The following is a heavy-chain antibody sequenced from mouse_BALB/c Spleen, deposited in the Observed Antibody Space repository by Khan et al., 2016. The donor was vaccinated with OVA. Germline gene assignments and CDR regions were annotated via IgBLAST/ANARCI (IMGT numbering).Heavy chain of an antibody. J-gene: IGHJ2*01. V-gene: IGHV8-8*01. Sequence: QVQLKQSGPGILQPSQTLSLTCSFSGFSLSTSGMGVGWIRQPSGKGLEWLAHIWWDDDKYYNTALKSGLTISKDTSKNQVFLKIASVDTADTATYYCARHYYGSHFDYWGQGTTLTVSS. CDR1: GFSLSTSGMG. D-gene: IGHD1-2*01. CDR3: ARHYYGSHFDY. CDR2: IWWDDDK.